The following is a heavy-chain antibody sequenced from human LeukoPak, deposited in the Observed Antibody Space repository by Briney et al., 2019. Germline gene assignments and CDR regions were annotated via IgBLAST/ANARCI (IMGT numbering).Heavy chain of an antibody. J-gene: IGHJ4*02. CDR3: AKLGYCSVGSCSPFDY. CDR2: ISYDGSNK. V-gene: IGHV3-30*18. D-gene: IGHD2-15*01. CDR1: GFTFSSYG. Sequence: GGSLRLSCAASGFTFSSYGMHWVRQAPGKGLEGVAVISYDGSNKYYADSVKGRFTISRDNSKNTLYLQMNSLRAEDTAVYYCAKLGYCSVGSCSPFDYWGQGTLVTVSS.